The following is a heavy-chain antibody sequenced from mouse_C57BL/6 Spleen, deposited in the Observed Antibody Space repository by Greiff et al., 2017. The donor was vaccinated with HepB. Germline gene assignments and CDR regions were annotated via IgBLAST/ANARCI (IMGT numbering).Heavy chain of an antibody. D-gene: IGHD2-5*01. V-gene: IGHV1-59*01. CDR1: GYTFTSYW. J-gene: IGHJ2*01. CDR3: ARVSISSNLDY. CDR2: IDPSDSYT. Sequence: VKLQQPGAELVRPGTSVKLSCKASGYTFTSYWMHWVKQRPGQGLEWIGVIDPSDSYTNYNQKFKGKATLTVDTSSSTAYMQLSSLTSEDSAVYYCARVSISSNLDYWGQGTTLTVSS.